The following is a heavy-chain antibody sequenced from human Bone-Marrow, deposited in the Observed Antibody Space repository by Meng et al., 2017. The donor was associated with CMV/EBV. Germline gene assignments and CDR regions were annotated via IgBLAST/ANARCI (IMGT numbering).Heavy chain of an antibody. V-gene: IGHV3-53*01. Sequence: GESLKISCAASGFTVSSNYMSWVRQAPGKGLEWVSVIYSGGSTYYADSVKGRFTISKDNSKNTLYLQMNSLRAADTAVYYCARDNDWGPDYWGQGTLVTVSS. J-gene: IGHJ4*02. CDR1: GFTVSSNY. D-gene: IGHD3-9*01. CDR2: IYSGGST. CDR3: ARDNDWGPDY.